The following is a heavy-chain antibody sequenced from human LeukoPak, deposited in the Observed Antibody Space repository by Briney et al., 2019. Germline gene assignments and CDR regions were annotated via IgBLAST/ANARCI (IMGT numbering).Heavy chain of an antibody. CDR1: GFTFSDYS. CDR3: ARSGQWAAAYYYYYMDV. V-gene: IGHV3-11*01. Sequence: SGGSLRLSCAASGFTFSDYSMSWIRQAPGKGLEWVSYISNRGTTIHYADSVKGRFTISRDNVKNSLYLQMNSLRAEDTAVYYCARSGQWAAAYYYYYMDVWGNGTTVTVSS. CDR2: ISNRGTTI. D-gene: IGHD6-19*01. J-gene: IGHJ6*03.